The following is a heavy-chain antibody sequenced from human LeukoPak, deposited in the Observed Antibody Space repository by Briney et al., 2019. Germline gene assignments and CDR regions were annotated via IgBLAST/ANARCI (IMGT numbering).Heavy chain of an antibody. V-gene: IGHV3-48*03. Sequence: PGGSLRLSCAASGFTFSSYEMNWVRQAPGKGLDWVSYISSSGSTIYYADSVKGRFTISRDNAKNSLYLQMNSLRAEDTAVYYCASGTLSGGYSSKLPDYWGQGTLVTVSS. CDR2: ISSSGSTI. J-gene: IGHJ4*02. D-gene: IGHD5-18*01. CDR3: ASGTLSGGYSSKLPDY. CDR1: GFTFSSYE.